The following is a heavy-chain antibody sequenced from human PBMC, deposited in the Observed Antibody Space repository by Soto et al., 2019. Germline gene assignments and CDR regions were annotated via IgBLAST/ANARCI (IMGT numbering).Heavy chain of an antibody. J-gene: IGHJ5*02. CDR3: ATELGENPASPVDA. CDR2: SIPLFGTA. D-gene: IGHD3-10*01. Sequence: QVQLVQSGADVKKPGSSVKVSCPASGVTFRSETLGWVRPAPGQGLEWVGGSIPLFGTASYAQKFQGRVTITADESTSTVYMELSSLRSDDTAVYFCATELGENPASPVDAWGQGTLVTVSS. V-gene: IGHV1-69*01. CDR1: GVTFRSET.